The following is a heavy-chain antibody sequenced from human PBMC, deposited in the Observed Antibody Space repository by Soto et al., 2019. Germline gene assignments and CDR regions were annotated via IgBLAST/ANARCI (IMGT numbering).Heavy chain of an antibody. J-gene: IGHJ4*02. CDR2: IYYSGST. CDR1: GDSISSGGYH. D-gene: IGHD4-17*01. V-gene: IGHV4-31*03. Sequence: QVQLQESGPGLVKPSQTLSLTCTVSGDSISSGGYHWSWIRQHPGKGLEWIGYIYYSGSTHYNPSLKSRVNISVDTSKNQFSLKLSSVTAADTAVYYCARVPYGDPFDYWGQGNLVTVSS. CDR3: ARVPYGDPFDY.